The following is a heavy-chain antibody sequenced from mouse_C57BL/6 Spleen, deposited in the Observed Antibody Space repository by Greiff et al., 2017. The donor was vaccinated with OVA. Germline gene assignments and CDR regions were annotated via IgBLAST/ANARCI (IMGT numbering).Heavy chain of an antibody. CDR2: IYPGSGNT. CDR3: ARRGSYYSNPYWYFDV. D-gene: IGHD2-5*01. J-gene: IGHJ1*03. CDR1: GYSFTSYY. V-gene: IGHV1-66*01. Sequence: QVQLKQSGPELVKPGASVKISCKASGYSFTSYYIHWVTQRPGQGLEWIGWIYPGSGNTKYNEKFKGKATLTADTSSSTAYMQLSSLTSEDSAVYYCARRGSYYSNPYWYFDVWGTGTTVTVSS.